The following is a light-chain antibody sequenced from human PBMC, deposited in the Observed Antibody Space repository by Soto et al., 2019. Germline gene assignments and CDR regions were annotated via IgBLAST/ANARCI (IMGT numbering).Light chain of an antibody. CDR1: QSVSSN. Sequence: EIVMTQSPATLSVSPGARATLSCRASQSVSSNLAWYQQQPGQAPRLLIYGASTRATGIPARFSGSGSGADFTLTISNLQSEDFAVYYCQQYTNWPPITFGQGTRLEI. CDR2: GAS. CDR3: QQYTNWPPIT. J-gene: IGKJ5*01. V-gene: IGKV3-15*01.